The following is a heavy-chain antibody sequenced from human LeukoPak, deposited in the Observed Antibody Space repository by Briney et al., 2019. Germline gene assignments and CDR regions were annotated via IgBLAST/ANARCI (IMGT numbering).Heavy chain of an antibody. D-gene: IGHD2-15*01. J-gene: IGHJ4*02. CDR3: ARPTRYCSGGSCYHPIDY. V-gene: IGHV3-33*01. CDR1: GFTFSSYG. CDR2: IWYDGSNK. Sequence: GGSLRLSCAASGFTFSSYGMHWVRQAPGKGLEWVAVIWYDGSNKYYADSVKGRFTISRDNSKNTLYLQMNSLRAEDTAVYYCARPTRYCSGGSCYHPIDYWGQGTLVTVSS.